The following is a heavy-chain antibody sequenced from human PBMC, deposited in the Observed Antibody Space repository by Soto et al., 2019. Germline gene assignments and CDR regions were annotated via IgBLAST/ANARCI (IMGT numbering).Heavy chain of an antibody. D-gene: IGHD5-12*01. Sequence: QVQLVQSGAEVKKPGSSVKVSCKASGGTFSNDIITWVRQAPGQGLEWMGRIIPLLDIANYAQKFKGRVTITADKSTSTAYIELNSLRSEDTAVYYCVRDSPIGSTYSGYDGIDYWGQGTLVTDSS. CDR3: VRDSPIGSTYSGYDGIDY. V-gene: IGHV1-69*08. CDR1: GGTFSNDI. J-gene: IGHJ4*02. CDR2: IIPLLDIA.